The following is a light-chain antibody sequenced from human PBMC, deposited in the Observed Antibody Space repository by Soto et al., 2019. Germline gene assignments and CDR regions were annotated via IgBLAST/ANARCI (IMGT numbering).Light chain of an antibody. CDR3: QQRSNWPIT. Sequence: EIGLTQSPATLSLTPGERATLSCRASQSVSTFLAWYQHKPGQAPRLLIYDASNRATGIPDRFRGSGSGTDFTLTISSLEPEDFAVYYCQQRSNWPITFGQGTRLEI. J-gene: IGKJ5*01. CDR1: QSVSTF. CDR2: DAS. V-gene: IGKV3-11*01.